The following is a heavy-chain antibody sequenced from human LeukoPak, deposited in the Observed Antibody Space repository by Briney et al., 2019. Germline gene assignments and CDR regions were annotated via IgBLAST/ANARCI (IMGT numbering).Heavy chain of an antibody. D-gene: IGHD3-22*01. CDR2: ISWNSGSI. Sequence: PGRSLRLSCAASGFTFDDYAMRWVRHAPGKGLEWVSGISWNSGSIGYADSVKGRFTISRDNAKNSLYLQMNSLRAEDTALYYCAKSPGYYYDSSGYLDYWGQGTLVTVSS. CDR3: AKSPGYYYDSSGYLDY. J-gene: IGHJ4*02. V-gene: IGHV3-9*01. CDR1: GFTFDDYA.